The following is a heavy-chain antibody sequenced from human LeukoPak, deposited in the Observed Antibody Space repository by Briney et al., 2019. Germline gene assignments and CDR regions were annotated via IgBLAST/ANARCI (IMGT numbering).Heavy chain of an antibody. Sequence: SQTLSLTCSVSGGSISGGDHYWTWIRQPPGKGLEWIGSIYYSGSTYYNPSLKSRVTISVDTSKNQFSLKLSSVTAADTAVYYCARGYSSGWYNYWGQGTLVTVSS. D-gene: IGHD6-19*01. J-gene: IGHJ4*02. CDR2: IYYSGST. V-gene: IGHV4-39*07. CDR1: GGSISGGDHY. CDR3: ARGYSSGWYNY.